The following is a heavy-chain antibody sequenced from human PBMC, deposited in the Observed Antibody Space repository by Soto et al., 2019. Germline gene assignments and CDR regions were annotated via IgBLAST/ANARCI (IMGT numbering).Heavy chain of an antibody. D-gene: IGHD3-22*01. Sequence: QVQLVQSGAEEKKPGASVKVSCKASGYTFTSYAMHWVRQAPGQRLEWMGWINAGNGNTKYSQKFQGRVTITRDTSASTAYMELSSLRSEDTAVYYCGRGSGYYCWDDYWGQGTLVTVSS. CDR1: GYTFTSYA. CDR3: GRGSGYYCWDDY. J-gene: IGHJ4*02. CDR2: INAGNGNT. V-gene: IGHV1-3*05.